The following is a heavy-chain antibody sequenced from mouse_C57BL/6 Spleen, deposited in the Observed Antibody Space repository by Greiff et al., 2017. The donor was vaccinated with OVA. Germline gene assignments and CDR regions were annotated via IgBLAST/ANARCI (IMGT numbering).Heavy chain of an antibody. CDR2: FYPGSGSI. CDR1: GYTFTEYT. D-gene: IGHD1-1*01. J-gene: IGHJ4*01. CDR3: ARHEGDYYGSSYGYYAMDY. Sequence: QVQLQQSGAELVKPGASVKLSCKASGYTFTEYTIHWVKQRSGQGLEWIGWFYPGSGSIKYNEKFKDKATLTADKSSSTVYMELSRLTSEDSAVYFCARHEGDYYGSSYGYYAMDYWGQGTSVTVSA. V-gene: IGHV1-62-2*01.